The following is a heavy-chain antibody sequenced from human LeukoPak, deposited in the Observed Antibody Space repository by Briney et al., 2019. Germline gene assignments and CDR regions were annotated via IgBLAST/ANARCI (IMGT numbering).Heavy chain of an antibody. D-gene: IGHD2-15*01. CDR3: ARHGGYCSGVSCYHY. V-gene: IGHV4-59*08. CDR2: IYYSGST. J-gene: IGHJ4*02. Sequence: XIXYIYYSGSTNYNPSLKSRVTISLDTSKNQFSLKLSSVTAADTAVYYCARHGGYCSGVSCYHYWGQGTLVTVSS.